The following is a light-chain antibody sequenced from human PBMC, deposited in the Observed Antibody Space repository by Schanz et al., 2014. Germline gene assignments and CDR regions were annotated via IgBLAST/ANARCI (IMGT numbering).Light chain of an antibody. Sequence: QSALTQPPSASGSPGQSVTISCTGTSSDVGGYNYVSWYQQHPGKAPKLMIYDVTKRPSGVSDRFSGSKSGNTASLTISGLQAEDEADYYCCSYAGSYTVVFGGGTKLTVL. CDR3: CSYAGSYTVV. CDR2: DVT. J-gene: IGLJ2*01. CDR1: SSDVGGYNY. V-gene: IGLV2-8*01.